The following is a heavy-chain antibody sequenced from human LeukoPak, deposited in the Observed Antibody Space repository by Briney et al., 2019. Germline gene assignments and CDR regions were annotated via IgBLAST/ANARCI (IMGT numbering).Heavy chain of an antibody. Sequence: PSETLSLTCTVSGYSISSGYYWGWIRQPPGKGLEWIGSIYHSGSTYYNPSLKSRVTISVDTSKNQFSLEVSSVTAADTAVYYCARHEEEDGYNAKTFDFWGQGTLVTVSS. CDR3: ARHEEEDGYNAKTFDF. CDR2: IYHSGST. V-gene: IGHV4-38-2*02. D-gene: IGHD5-24*01. J-gene: IGHJ4*02. CDR1: GYSISSGYY.